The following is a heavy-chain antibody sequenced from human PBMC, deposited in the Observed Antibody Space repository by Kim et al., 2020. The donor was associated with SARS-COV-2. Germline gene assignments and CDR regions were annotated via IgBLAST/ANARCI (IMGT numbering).Heavy chain of an antibody. CDR3: AKEYDSSGYPYYYGMDV. CDR1: GFTFSSYA. D-gene: IGHD3-22*01. CDR2: ISGSGGST. Sequence: GGSLRLSCAASGFTFSSYAMSWVRQAPGKGLEWVSAISGSGGSTYYADSVKGRFTISRDNSKNTLYLQMNSLRAEDTAVYYCAKEYDSSGYPYYYGMDVWGQGTTVTVSS. V-gene: IGHV3-23*01. J-gene: IGHJ6*02.